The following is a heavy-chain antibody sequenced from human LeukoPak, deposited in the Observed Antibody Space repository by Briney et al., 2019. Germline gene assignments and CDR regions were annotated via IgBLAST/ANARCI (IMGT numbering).Heavy chain of an antibody. D-gene: IGHD3-10*01. V-gene: IGHV3-21*01. CDR2: ISSSSSYR. CDR3: ARDAYGSGSYHAFDI. Sequence: GGSLRLSCAASGFTFSSYGMHWVRQAPGKGLEWVSSISSSSSYRYYADSMQGRFTISGDNAKNSLYLQMNSLRAEDTAVYYCARDAYGSGSYHAFDIWGQGTMVTVSS. J-gene: IGHJ3*02. CDR1: GFTFSSYG.